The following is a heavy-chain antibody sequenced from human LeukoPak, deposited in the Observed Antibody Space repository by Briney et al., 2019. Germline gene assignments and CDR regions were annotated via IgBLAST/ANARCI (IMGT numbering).Heavy chain of an antibody. CDR1: GGSISSYY. J-gene: IGHJ5*02. CDR3: ARLGYYGSGSAFDP. Sequence: SETLSLTCTVSGGSISSYYWSWIRQPPGKGLEWIGYIYYSGSTNYNPSLKSRVTISVDTSKNQFSLKLSSVTAADTAVYYCARLGYYGSGSAFDPWGQGTLVTVSS. D-gene: IGHD3-10*01. CDR2: IYYSGST. V-gene: IGHV4-59*01.